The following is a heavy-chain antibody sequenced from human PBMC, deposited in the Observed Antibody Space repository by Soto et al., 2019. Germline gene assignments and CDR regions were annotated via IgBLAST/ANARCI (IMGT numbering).Heavy chain of an antibody. CDR2: INAGNGNA. J-gene: IGHJ6*02. CDR3: AIYRQWLADYYGMDV. Sequence: QVQLVQSGAEVKKPGASVKVSCKASGYTFTSYAMNWVRQAPGQRLEWMGWINAGNGNAKYAQKFQGRVTITRDTSANTADMERSSLRYDDKAVYYCAIYRQWLADYYGMDVWGHGTTVTASS. V-gene: IGHV1-3*01. D-gene: IGHD6-19*01. CDR1: GYTFTSYA.